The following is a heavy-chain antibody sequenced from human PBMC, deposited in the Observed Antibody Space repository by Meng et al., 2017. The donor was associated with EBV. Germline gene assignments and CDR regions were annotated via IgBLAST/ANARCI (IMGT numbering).Heavy chain of an antibody. CDR1: GLTFSSYA. J-gene: IGHJ4*02. CDR2: ISGSGGST. CDR3: AKDRGTGSMTTVTTEFDY. V-gene: IGHV3-23*04. D-gene: IGHD4-17*01. Sequence: EVQLVESGGGLVQPGGSLRLSCAASGLTFSSYAMSWVRQAPGKGLEWVSAISGSGGSTYYADSVKGRFTISRDNSKNTLYLQMNSLRAEDTAVYYCAKDRGTGSMTTVTTEFDYWGQGTMVTVSS.